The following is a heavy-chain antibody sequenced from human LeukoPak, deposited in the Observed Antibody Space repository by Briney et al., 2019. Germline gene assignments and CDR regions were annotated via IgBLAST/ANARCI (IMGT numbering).Heavy chain of an antibody. D-gene: IGHD1-26*01. CDR3: ARAPFGGSYSSGEDY. V-gene: IGHV1-69*13. Sequence: SVKVPCKASGYTFTSYAISWVRQAPGQGLEWMGGIIPIFGTANYAQKFQGRVTITADESTSTAYMELSSLRSEDTAVYYCARAPFGGSYSSGEDYWGQGTLVTVSS. CDR1: GYTFTSYA. J-gene: IGHJ4*02. CDR2: IIPIFGTA.